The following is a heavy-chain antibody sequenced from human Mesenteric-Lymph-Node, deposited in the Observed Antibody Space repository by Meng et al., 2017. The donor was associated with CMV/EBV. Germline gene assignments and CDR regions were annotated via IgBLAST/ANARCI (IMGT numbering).Heavy chain of an antibody. CDR1: GYTFTSYG. J-gene: IGHJ4*02. Sequence: ASVKVSCKASGYTFTSYGISWVRQAPGQGLEWMGWISAYNGNTNYAQKLQGRVTMTTDTSTSTAHMELRSLRSDDTAVYYCARNKFRSVVPAASFDYWGQGTLVTVSS. D-gene: IGHD2-2*01. V-gene: IGHV1-18*01. CDR3: ARNKFRSVVPAASFDY. CDR2: ISAYNGNT.